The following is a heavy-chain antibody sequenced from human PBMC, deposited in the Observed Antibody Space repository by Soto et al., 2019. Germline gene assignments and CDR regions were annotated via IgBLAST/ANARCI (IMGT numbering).Heavy chain of an antibody. Sequence: EVQLVESGGGLVQPGGSLRLSCAASGFTFSSYSMNWVRQAPGKGLEWVSYISSSSTIYYADSVKGRFTISRDNAKNSLYLQMNSLRAEDTAVYYCARMYYYGSGSYPYYYYYYMDVWGKGTTVTVSS. V-gene: IGHV3-48*01. CDR3: ARMYYYGSGSYPYYYYYYMDV. J-gene: IGHJ6*03. CDR2: ISSSSTI. CDR1: GFTFSSYS. D-gene: IGHD3-10*01.